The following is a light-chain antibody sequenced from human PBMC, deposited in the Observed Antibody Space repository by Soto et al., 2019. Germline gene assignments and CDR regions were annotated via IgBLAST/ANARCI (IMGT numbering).Light chain of an antibody. CDR2: GVS. CDR1: SSDVGGYDY. J-gene: IGLJ3*02. CDR3: SSYTNSITHV. Sequence: QSALTQPASVSGSPGQSITISCTGTSSDVGGYDYVSWYQQHPGKAPKLMIYGVSNRPSGVSNRFSGSKSGNTASLTISGLPAEDEADYYCSSYTNSITHVFGGGTKLTVL. V-gene: IGLV2-14*03.